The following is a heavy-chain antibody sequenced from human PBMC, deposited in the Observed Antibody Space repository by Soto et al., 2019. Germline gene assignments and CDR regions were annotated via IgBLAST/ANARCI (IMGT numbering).Heavy chain of an antibody. J-gene: IGHJ4*02. CDR3: ARTRLSGGRYTFFDY. Sequence: SGPTLVNPTQTLTLTCTFSGFSLSTSAMCVSWIRQPPGKALEWLALIDWGDDKYYSTFLKTRLTISKDTSRNQVVLTMTKMDPVGTATYFCARTRLSGGRYTFFDYWGQGALVTVSS. CDR1: GFSLSTSAMC. CDR2: IDWGDDK. D-gene: IGHD1-26*01. V-gene: IGHV2-70*01.